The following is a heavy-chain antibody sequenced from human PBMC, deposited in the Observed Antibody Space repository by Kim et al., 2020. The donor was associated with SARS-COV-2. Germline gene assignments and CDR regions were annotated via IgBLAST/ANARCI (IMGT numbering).Heavy chain of an antibody. CDR2: IDPSDSYT. V-gene: IGHV5-10-1*01. D-gene: IGHD4-17*01. CDR3: ARLSNYGDYYYYGMDV. CDR1: GYSFTSYW. J-gene: IGHJ6*02. Sequence: GESLKISCKGSGYSFTSYWISWVRQMPGKGLEWMGRIDPSDSYTNYSPSFQGHVTISADKSISTAYLQWSSLKASDTAMYYCARLSNYGDYYYYGMDVWGQRTTVTVSS.